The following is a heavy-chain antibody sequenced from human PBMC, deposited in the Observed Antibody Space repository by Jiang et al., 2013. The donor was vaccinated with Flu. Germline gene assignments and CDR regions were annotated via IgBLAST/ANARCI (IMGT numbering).Heavy chain of an antibody. J-gene: IGHJ2*01. CDR1: GGSITNNNW. Sequence: GPGLVKPSGTLSLNCGVSGGSITNNNWWSWVRQRPGKGLEWIGEIYHSGATNYNPSLRSRVTISVDKSQNQFSLEIYSVTAADTAIYYCARDRGTIIAPVTTRRYFDLWGRGTLVTVS. CDR2: IYHSGAT. CDR3: ARDRGTIIAPVTTRRYFDL. V-gene: IGHV4-4*02. D-gene: IGHD4-17*01.